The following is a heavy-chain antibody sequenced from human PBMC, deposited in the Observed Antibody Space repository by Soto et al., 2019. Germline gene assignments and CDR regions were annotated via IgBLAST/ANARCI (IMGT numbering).Heavy chain of an antibody. J-gene: IGHJ5*02. CDR2: ITATAVST. D-gene: IGHD2-2*01. V-gene: IGHV3-23*01. Sequence: PGGSLRLSCAASGFTFSTYAMSWVRQAPGKGLEWVSAITATAVSTFYADSVKGRFTISRDNSKNTLYLQMNSLRAEDTAVYYCAKAGGTCRSSSCYPNWFGPWGQGTLVT. CDR1: GFTFSTYA. CDR3: AKAGGTCRSSSCYPNWFGP.